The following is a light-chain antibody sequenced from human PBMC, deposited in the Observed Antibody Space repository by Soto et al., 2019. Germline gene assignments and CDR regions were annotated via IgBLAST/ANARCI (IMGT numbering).Light chain of an antibody. Sequence: QPVLAQRAAGSGSPGQSMTISCTRTSSDVGSYNLVSWYQQHPGKAPKLMIYEVSKRPSGVSNRFSGSKSGNTASLTISGLQAEDEADYYCCSYAGSSTYVFGTGTKVTVL. CDR3: CSYAGSSTYV. CDR1: SSDVGSYNL. V-gene: IGLV2-23*02. CDR2: EVS. J-gene: IGLJ1*01.